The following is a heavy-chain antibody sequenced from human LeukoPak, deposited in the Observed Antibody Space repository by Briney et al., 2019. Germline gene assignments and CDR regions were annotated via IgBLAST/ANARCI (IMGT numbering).Heavy chain of an antibody. Sequence: GGSLRLSCAASGFTFSSYAMSWVRQAPGKGLEWVSVIYSGGNTYYADSVKGRFTISRDNSKNTLYLQMNSLRAEDTAVYYCARVFPDNYDSSGYLDYWGQGTLVTVSS. V-gene: IGHV3-66*01. D-gene: IGHD3-22*01. J-gene: IGHJ4*02. CDR2: IYSGGNT. CDR1: GFTFSSYA. CDR3: ARVFPDNYDSSGYLDY.